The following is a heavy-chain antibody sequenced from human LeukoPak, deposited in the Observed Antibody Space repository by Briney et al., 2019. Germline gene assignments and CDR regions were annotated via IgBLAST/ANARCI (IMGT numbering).Heavy chain of an antibody. CDR1: GYTPTGYY. D-gene: IGHD6-19*01. CDR3: ARDRVGSGWPRPYYFEV. Sequence: ASVKVSCKASGYTPTGYYLHWVRQAPGQGLEWMGWINPNTGATHSAQKFQGRITMTRDSSISTAYMDLSRLRSDDTAVYYCARDRVGSGWPRPYYFEVWGQSTLVTVSS. V-gene: IGHV1-2*02. CDR2: INPNTGAT. J-gene: IGHJ4*02.